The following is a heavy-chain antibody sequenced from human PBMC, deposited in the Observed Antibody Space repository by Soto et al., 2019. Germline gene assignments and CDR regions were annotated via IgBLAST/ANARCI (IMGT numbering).Heavy chain of an antibody. Sequence: PSETLSLTCTVSGGSISSYYWTWIRQPPGKGLEWIGFMYNSGSTHYNPSLKSRVTISLDTSKNQFSLKLSSVTAADTAVYYCARVTSSWGLVSYFDYWGQGTLVTVSS. J-gene: IGHJ4*02. V-gene: IGHV4-59*01. CDR1: GGSISSYY. D-gene: IGHD6-13*01. CDR3: ARVTSSWGLVSYFDY. CDR2: MYNSGST.